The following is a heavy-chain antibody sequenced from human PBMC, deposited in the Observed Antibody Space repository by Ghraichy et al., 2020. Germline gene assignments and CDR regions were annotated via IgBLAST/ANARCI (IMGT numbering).Heavy chain of an antibody. D-gene: IGHD5-12*01. CDR1: GYTFTSYA. Sequence: ASVKVSCKASGYTFTSYAMHWVRQAPGQRLEWMGWINAGNGNTKYSQKFQGRVTITRDTSASTAYMELSSLRSEDTAVYYCARGVGWLLRGKTHYYYYGMDVWGQGTTVTVSS. J-gene: IGHJ6*02. CDR2: INAGNGNT. V-gene: IGHV1-3*01. CDR3: ARGVGWLLRGKTHYYYYGMDV.